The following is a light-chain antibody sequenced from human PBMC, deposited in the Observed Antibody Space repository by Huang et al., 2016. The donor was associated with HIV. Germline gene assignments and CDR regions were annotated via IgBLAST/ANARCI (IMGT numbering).Light chain of an antibody. V-gene: IGKV3-15*01. CDR1: QSVSSN. CDR3: QQYNNWPPAT. J-gene: IGKJ3*01. CDR2: GAS. Sequence: DIVMTQSPATLSVSPGERATLSCRASQSVSSNLDWYQQKPGQAPRLLIYGASTRATGIPARFSGSGSGTEFTLTISSLQSEDFAVYYCQQYNNWPPATFGPGTKVDIK.